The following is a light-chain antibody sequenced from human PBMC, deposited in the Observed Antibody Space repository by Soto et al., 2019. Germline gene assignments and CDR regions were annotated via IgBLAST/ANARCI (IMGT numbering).Light chain of an antibody. CDR1: QTIGTY. Sequence: IEVTQSLSSLAASLGDRVTITCRASQTIGTYVNWYRQKSGAAPELLIYDASTLQSGVPSRFRGGASGTDFTLTISSLQLDDFATYYCQQSYNTPLTFGQGTKVEIK. CDR3: QQSYNTPLT. V-gene: IGKV1-39*01. CDR2: DAS. J-gene: IGKJ1*01.